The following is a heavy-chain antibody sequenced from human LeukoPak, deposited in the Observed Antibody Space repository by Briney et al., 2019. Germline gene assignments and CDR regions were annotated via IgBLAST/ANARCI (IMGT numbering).Heavy chain of an antibody. CDR3: AREEPGGQLVMVGWFDP. CDR2: INPNSGGT. Sequence: ASVKVSCKASGYTFTGHYMHWVRQAPGQGLEWMGWINPNSGGTNYAQKFQGRVTMTRDTSISTAYMELSRLRSDDTAVYYCAREEPGGQLVMVGWFDPWGQGTLVTVSS. J-gene: IGHJ5*02. CDR1: GYTFTGHY. D-gene: IGHD6-13*01. V-gene: IGHV1-2*02.